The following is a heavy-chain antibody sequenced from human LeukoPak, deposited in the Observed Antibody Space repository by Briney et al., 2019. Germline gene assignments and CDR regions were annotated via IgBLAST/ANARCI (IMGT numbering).Heavy chain of an antibody. CDR1: GFTFSSYA. V-gene: IGHV3-30*04. CDR3: AKVACSSTSCYFGY. D-gene: IGHD2-2*01. CDR2: ISYDGSNK. Sequence: GGSLRLSCAASGFTFSSYAMHWVRQAPGKGLEWVAVISYDGSNKYYADSVKGRFTISRDNSKNTLYLQMNSLRAEDTAVYYCAKVACSSTSCYFGYWGQGTLVTVSS. J-gene: IGHJ4*02.